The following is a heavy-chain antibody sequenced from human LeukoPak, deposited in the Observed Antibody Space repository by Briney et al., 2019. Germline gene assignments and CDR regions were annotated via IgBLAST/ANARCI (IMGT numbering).Heavy chain of an antibody. CDR2: ISFYGSNR. J-gene: IGHJ4*02. V-gene: IGHV3-30*04. CDR3: AKGIALYYFDY. D-gene: IGHD6-13*01. Sequence: GGSLRLSCAASGFTFSSYAMHWDRQALGKGLEWVAVISFYGSNRYYADSVKGRLTISRDNSKNTLYLQMNSLRAEDTAVYYCAKGIALYYFDYWGQGTLVTVSS. CDR1: GFTFSSYA.